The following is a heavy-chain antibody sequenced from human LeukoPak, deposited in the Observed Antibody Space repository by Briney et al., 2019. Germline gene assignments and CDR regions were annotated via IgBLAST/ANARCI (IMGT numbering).Heavy chain of an antibody. D-gene: IGHD3-16*01. V-gene: IGHV4-59*01. CDR2: IYYSGST. CDR3: ARWGGGNNWFDP. Sequence: SETLSLTCTVSGGSISSYYWSWIRQPPGKGLEWIGYIYYSGSTNYNPSLKSRVTISVDTSKNQFSLKLSSVTAADTAVYYCARWGGGNNWFDPWGQGTLVTVSS. CDR1: GGSISSYY. J-gene: IGHJ5*02.